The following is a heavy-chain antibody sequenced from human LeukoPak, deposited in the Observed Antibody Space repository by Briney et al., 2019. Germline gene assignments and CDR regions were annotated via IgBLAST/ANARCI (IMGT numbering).Heavy chain of an antibody. Sequence: SVKVSCKASGGTFSSYTISWVRQAPGQGLEWMGRIIPILGIANYAQKFQGRVTITADKSTSTAYMELSSLRSEDTAVYYCAREGGGTAMVTGNTFGQAYYYGMDVWGQGTTVTVSS. CDR2: IIPILGIA. V-gene: IGHV1-69*04. J-gene: IGHJ6*02. D-gene: IGHD5-18*01. CDR3: AREGGGTAMVTGNTFGQAYYYGMDV. CDR1: GGTFSSYT.